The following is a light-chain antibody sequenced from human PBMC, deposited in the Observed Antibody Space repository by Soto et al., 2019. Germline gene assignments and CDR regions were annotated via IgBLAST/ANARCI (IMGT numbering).Light chain of an antibody. CDR3: LQYTHLPHT. CDR1: QGIVYRNGNTF. Sequence: DVEMTQSPLSLPVTLGQPASISCRSSQGIVYRNGNTFLDWCFQRPVQSPSRLIYKGSNRESGVPERFSGSGSGTEFTLHISRLEAEDFGVYYCLQYTHLPHTFGQGTKLEIK. J-gene: IGKJ2*01. V-gene: IGKV2-30*01. CDR2: KGS.